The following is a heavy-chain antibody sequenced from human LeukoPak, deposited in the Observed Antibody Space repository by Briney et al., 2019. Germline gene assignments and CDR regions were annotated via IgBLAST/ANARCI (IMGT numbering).Heavy chain of an antibody. Sequence: SETLSLTCTVSGGSISRYYWSWIRQPPGRGLEWIGYIYYSGSTNYNPSLKSRVTISVDTSKNQFSLKLSSVTAADTAVYYCARERYGSGWYYAFDIWGQGTMVTVSS. CDR1: GGSISRYY. CDR3: ARERYGSGWYYAFDI. D-gene: IGHD6-19*01. CDR2: IYYSGST. J-gene: IGHJ3*02. V-gene: IGHV4-59*01.